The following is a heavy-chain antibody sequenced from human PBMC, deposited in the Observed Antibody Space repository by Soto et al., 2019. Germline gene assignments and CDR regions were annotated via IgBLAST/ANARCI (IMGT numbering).Heavy chain of an antibody. V-gene: IGHV1-18*01. J-gene: IGHJ4*02. CDR3: ASGVAARPFDY. CDR2: ISAYNGNT. Sequence: QVQLVQSGAEVKKPGASVKVSCKASGYTFTSYGISWVRQAPGQGLEWMGWISAYNGNTNYAQKLQGRVTITTDTPTSTAYVELRSLRSDDTAVYYCASGVAARPFDYWGQGTLVTVSS. D-gene: IGHD6-6*01. CDR1: GYTFTSYG.